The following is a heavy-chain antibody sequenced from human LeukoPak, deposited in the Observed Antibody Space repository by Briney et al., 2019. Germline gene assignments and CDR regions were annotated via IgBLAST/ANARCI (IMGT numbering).Heavy chain of an antibody. V-gene: IGHV3-9*03. Sequence: GRSLRLSCAASGFTFDDYAMHWVRQAPGKGLEWVSGISWNSGSIGYADSVKGRFTISRDNAKNSLYLQMNSLRAEDMALYYCAKGYCSSTSCYADYWGQGTLATVSS. CDR2: ISWNSGSI. CDR3: AKGYCSSTSCYADY. J-gene: IGHJ4*02. D-gene: IGHD2-2*01. CDR1: GFTFDDYA.